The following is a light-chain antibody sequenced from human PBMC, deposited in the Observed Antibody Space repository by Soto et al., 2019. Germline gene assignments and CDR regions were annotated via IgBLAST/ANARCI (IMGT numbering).Light chain of an antibody. V-gene: IGLV1-51*01. J-gene: IGLJ1*01. CDR3: GSWDSSLSAYV. Sequence: VLTQPPSVSAAPGQKVTISCSGSSSNIGGNSVSWYQQLPGTAPKLLIYDDNKRPSGIPDRFSGSKSGTSATLGITGFQTGDEADYYCGSWDSSLSAYVFGTGTKATVL. CDR2: DDN. CDR1: SSNIGGNS.